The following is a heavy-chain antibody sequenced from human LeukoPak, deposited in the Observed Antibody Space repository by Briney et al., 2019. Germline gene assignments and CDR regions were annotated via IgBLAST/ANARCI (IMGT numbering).Heavy chain of an antibody. CDR1: GGSFSGYY. CDR2: INHSGST. Sequence: PSETLSLTCAVYGGSFSGYYWSWIRQPPGKGLEWIGEINHSGSTNYNPSLKSRVTISVDTSKNQFSLKLSSVTAADTAVYYCASKVRTTYYYDSSGLAFDYWGQGTLVTVSS. J-gene: IGHJ4*02. V-gene: IGHV4-34*01. D-gene: IGHD3-22*01. CDR3: ASKVRTTYYYDSSGLAFDY.